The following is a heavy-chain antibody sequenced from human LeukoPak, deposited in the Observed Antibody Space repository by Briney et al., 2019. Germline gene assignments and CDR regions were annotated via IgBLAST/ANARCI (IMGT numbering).Heavy chain of an antibody. J-gene: IGHJ4*02. CDR1: GYTFTGYY. CDR3: ARDALRIAVAGTMLAPTVHY. Sequence: ASVKVSCKASGYTFTGYYMHWVRQAPGQGLEWMGWINPNSGGTNYAQKFQGRVTMTRDTSISTAYMELSRLRSDATAVYYCARDALRIAVAGTMLAPTVHYWGQGTLVTVSS. D-gene: IGHD6-19*01. CDR2: INPNSGGT. V-gene: IGHV1-2*02.